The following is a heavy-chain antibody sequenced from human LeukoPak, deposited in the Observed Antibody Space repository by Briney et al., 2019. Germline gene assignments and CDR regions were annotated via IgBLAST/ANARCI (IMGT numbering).Heavy chain of an antibody. Sequence: GGSLRLSCAASGFTFSSYAMSWVRQAPGKGLEWVSAISGSGGSTYYADSVKGRFTISRDNSKNAPYLQMNCLRAEDTAVYYCAKGLGSGSGYFDYWGQGTLVTVSS. V-gene: IGHV3-23*01. CDR1: GFTFSSYA. CDR2: ISGSGGST. CDR3: AKGLGSGSGYFDY. D-gene: IGHD3-10*01. J-gene: IGHJ4*02.